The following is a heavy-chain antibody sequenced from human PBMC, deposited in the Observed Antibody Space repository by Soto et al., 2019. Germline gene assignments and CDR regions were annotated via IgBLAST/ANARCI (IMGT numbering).Heavy chain of an antibody. V-gene: IGHV5-10-1*01. CDR2: IDPSDSYI. CDR3: ARQVRYYDSSGYDYAAFDV. Sequence: PGESLKISCKGSGYTFSTSWISWVRQMPGKGLEWMGRIDPSDSYINYSPSFQGHVSISADKSISTAYLQWSSLKASDTAIYYCARQVRYYDSSGYDYAAFDVWGQGTKVTVSS. D-gene: IGHD3-22*01. J-gene: IGHJ3*01. CDR1: GYTFSTSW.